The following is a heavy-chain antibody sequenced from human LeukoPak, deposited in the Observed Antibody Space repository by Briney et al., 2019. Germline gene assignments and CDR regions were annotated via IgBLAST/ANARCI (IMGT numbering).Heavy chain of an antibody. Sequence: PGGSLRLSCAASGFTFSNYAMTWVRQAPGKGLEWVSSINTSGGSTYYADSVKGRFTISRDNSKNTLYLQMNSLRAEDTAVYYCAKELLRDSVYDTSGQFDYWGQGALVTVSS. CDR3: AKELLRDSVYDTSGQFDY. CDR2: INTSGGST. V-gene: IGHV3-23*01. J-gene: IGHJ4*02. D-gene: IGHD3-22*01. CDR1: GFTFSNYA.